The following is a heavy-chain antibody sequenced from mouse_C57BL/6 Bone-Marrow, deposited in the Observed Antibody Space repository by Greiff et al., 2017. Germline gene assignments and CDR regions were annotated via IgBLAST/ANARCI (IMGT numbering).Heavy chain of an antibody. CDR3: AREYGSSDWYFDV. Sequence: QVQLKESGAELARPGASVKMSCKASGYTFTSYTMHWVKQRPGQGLEWIGYINPSSGYTKYNQKFKDKATLTADKSSSTAYMQLSSLTSEDSAVYYCAREYGSSDWYFDVWGTGTTVTVSS. V-gene: IGHV1-4*01. D-gene: IGHD1-1*01. CDR1: GYTFTSYT. CDR2: INPSSGYT. J-gene: IGHJ1*03.